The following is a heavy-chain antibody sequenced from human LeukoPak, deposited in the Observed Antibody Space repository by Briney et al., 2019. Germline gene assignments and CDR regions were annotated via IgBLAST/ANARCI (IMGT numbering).Heavy chain of an antibody. CDR3: ARELVYSYGHFAY. D-gene: IGHD5-18*01. CDR1: GGSISSGSYY. CDR2: IYTSGST. J-gene: IGHJ4*02. Sequence: KPSQTLSLSCTVSGGSISSGSYYWSWIRQPAGKGLEWIGRIYTSGSTNYNPSLKSRVTISVDTSKNQFSLKLSSVTAADTAVYYCARELVYSYGHFAYWGQGTLVTVSS. V-gene: IGHV4-61*02.